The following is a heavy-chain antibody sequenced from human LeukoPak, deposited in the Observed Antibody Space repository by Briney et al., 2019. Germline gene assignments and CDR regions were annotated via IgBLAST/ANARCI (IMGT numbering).Heavy chain of an antibody. V-gene: IGHV3-48*04. J-gene: IGHJ4*02. CDR1: GFTFSSYS. Sequence: GGSLRLSCAASGFTFSSYSMNWVRQAPGKGLEWVSYISSSSSTKYYADSVKGRFTISRDNAKNSLYLQMNSLRAEDTAVYYCARLGDSGSYYYYPPVDYWGQGTLVTVSS. CDR2: ISSSSSTK. CDR3: ARLGDSGSYYYYPPVDY. D-gene: IGHD1-26*01.